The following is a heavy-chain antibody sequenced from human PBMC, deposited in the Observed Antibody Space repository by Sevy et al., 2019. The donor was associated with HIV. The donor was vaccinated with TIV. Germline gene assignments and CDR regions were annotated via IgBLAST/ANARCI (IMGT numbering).Heavy chain of an antibody. J-gene: IGHJ6*02. CDR2: FSSSGSTI. D-gene: IGHD3-16*02. CDR3: ARLSPLDRLVELSFYYYYYGMDV. CDR1: GFTFSDYY. Sequence: GGSLRLSCAASGFTFSDYYMSWIRPAPGKGLEWVSYFSSSGSTIYYADSVKGRFTISRDNAKNSLYLQMNSLRAEDTAVYYCARLSPLDRLVELSFYYYYYGMDVWGQGTTVTVSS. V-gene: IGHV3-11*01.